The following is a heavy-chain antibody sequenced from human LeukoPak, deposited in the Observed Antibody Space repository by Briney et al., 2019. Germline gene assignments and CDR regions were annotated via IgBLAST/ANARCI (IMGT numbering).Heavy chain of an antibody. CDR3: ARGGDYEVSC. V-gene: IGHV1-69*05. CDR1: GGTFSSYA. CDR2: IIPIFGTA. Sequence: SVKVSCKASGGTFSSYAISWVRQAPGQGLEWMGGIIPIFGTANYAQKFQGRVTITRDTSANTAYMELSSLRSEDTAVYYCARGGDYEVSCWGQGTLVTVSS. J-gene: IGHJ4*02. D-gene: IGHD4-17*01.